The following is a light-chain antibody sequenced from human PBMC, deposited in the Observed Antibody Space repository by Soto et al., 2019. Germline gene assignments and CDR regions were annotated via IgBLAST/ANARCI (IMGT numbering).Light chain of an antibody. CDR1: NSNIGGNT. CDR3: AAWDDSLGGYV. V-gene: IGLV1-44*01. J-gene: IGLJ1*01. Sequence: QSVLTQPPSASGTPGQRVSISCSGSNSNIGGNTVNWYQQLPGTAPKLLIYSNNQRPSGVPDRFSGSKSGTSASLAISGLQSEDEVDYYCAAWDDSLGGYVFGTGTKVTVL. CDR2: SNN.